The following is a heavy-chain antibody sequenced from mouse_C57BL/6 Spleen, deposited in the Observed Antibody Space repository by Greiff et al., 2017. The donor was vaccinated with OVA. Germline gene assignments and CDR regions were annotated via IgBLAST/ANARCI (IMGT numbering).Heavy chain of an antibody. CDR1: GFTFSDYG. J-gene: IGHJ4*01. CDR2: ISSGSSTI. CDR3: ARQGYDYYAMDY. D-gene: IGHD3-1*01. Sequence: VHLKESGGGLVKPGGSLKLSCAASGFTFSDYGMHWVRQAPEKGLEWVAYISSGSSTIYYADTVKGRFTISRDNAKNTLFLQMTSLRSEDTAMYYCARQGYDYYAMDYWGQGTSVTVSS. V-gene: IGHV5-17*01.